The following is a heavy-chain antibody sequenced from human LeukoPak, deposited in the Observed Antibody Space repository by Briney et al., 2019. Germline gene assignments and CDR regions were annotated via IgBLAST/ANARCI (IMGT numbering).Heavy chain of an antibody. CDR2: IIPIFGTA. CDR1: GGTFSSYT. D-gene: IGHD6-19*01. Sequence: GSSVKVSCKASGGTFSSYTISWVRQAPGQGLEWMGRIIPIFGTANYAQKFQGRVTITTGESTSTAYMELSSLRSEDTAVYYCANMGAVAGSFDYWGQGTLVTVSS. CDR3: ANMGAVAGSFDY. J-gene: IGHJ4*02. V-gene: IGHV1-69*05.